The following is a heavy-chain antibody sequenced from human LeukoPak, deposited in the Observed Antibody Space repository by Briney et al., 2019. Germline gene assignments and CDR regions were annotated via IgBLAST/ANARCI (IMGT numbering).Heavy chain of an antibody. D-gene: IGHD6-13*01. CDR2: IYPNSGGT. CDR3: ARTALFDSSSWALSIPQYYYGMDV. J-gene: IGHJ6*02. V-gene: IGHV1-2*02. Sequence: ASVKVSCKASGYTFTGYYMHWVRQAPGQGLEWMGWIYPNSGGTNYAQKFQGRVTMTRDTSISTAYMELSRLRSDDTAVYYCARTALFDSSSWALSIPQYYYGMDVWGQGTTVTVSS. CDR1: GYTFTGYY.